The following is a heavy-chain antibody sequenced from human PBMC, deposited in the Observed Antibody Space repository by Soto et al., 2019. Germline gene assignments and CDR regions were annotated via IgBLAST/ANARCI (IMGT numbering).Heavy chain of an antibody. CDR3: ARLRVGYMDV. V-gene: IGHV3-48*01. J-gene: IGHJ6*03. Sequence: GSLRLSCAASGFTFSSYSMNWVRQAPGKGLEWVSYISSSSSTIYYADSVKGRFTISRDNAKNSLYLQMNSLRAEDTAVYYCARLRVGYMDVWGKGTTVTVSS. CDR2: ISSSSSTI. CDR1: GFTFSSYS.